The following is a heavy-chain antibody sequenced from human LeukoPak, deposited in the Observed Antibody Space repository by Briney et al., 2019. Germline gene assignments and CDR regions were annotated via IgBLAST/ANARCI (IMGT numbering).Heavy chain of an antibody. J-gene: IGHJ4*02. CDR3: ARGSYTGFDLYFDH. V-gene: IGHV3-48*03. Sequence: GGSLRLSCAASGFSFSTQEMTWVRQAPGKGLEWVSYISSNSRTIYYADSVKGRFPISRDNTRNSVFLQLNSLRVGDTGFYYCARGSYTGFDLYFDHWGQGTPVTVSS. D-gene: IGHD5-12*01. CDR1: GFSFSTQE. CDR2: ISSNSRTI.